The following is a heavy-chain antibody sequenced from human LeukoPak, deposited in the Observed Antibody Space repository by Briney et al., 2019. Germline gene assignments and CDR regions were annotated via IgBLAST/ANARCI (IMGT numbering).Heavy chain of an antibody. V-gene: IGHV3-48*03. D-gene: IGHD1-1*01. CDR2: ISGNGGVI. J-gene: IGHJ4*02. CDR1: GFTFRSYW. CDR3: ARDPRTVRI. Sequence: GGSLRLSCVASGFTFRSYWMTWVRQAPGKGLEWLSYISGNGGVIQYADSVKGRFTISRDNAKNLLYLQMDSLRVEDTAIYYCARDPRTVRIWGQGTLVTVSS.